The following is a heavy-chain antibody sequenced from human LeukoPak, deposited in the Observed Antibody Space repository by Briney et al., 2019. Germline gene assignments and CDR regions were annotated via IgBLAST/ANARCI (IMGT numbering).Heavy chain of an antibody. CDR3: AKDPYYYDSSGYGYGMDV. CDR1: GFSFSSYA. J-gene: IGHJ6*02. Sequence: PGGSLRLSCAASGFSFSSYAMAWVRQAPGKGLEWVSTISGSGGSTHYADSVKGRVTISRGNSKNTLYLQMNSLRAEDTAVYYCAKDPYYYDSSGYGYGMDVWGQGTTVTVSS. D-gene: IGHD3-22*01. CDR2: ISGSGGST. V-gene: IGHV3-23*01.